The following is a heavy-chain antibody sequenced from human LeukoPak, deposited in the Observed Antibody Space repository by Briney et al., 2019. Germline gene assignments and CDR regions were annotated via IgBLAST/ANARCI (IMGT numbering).Heavy chain of an antibody. CDR2: IYYSGST. V-gene: IGHV4-39*07. CDR1: GGSISSSSYY. CDR3: ARDANGSYDFWSGPHSRWFDP. D-gene: IGHD3-3*01. J-gene: IGHJ5*02. Sequence: SETLSLTCTVSGGSISSSSYYWGWIRQPPGQGLEWIGSIYYSGSTYYNPSLKSRVTISVDTSKNQFSLKLSSVTAADTAVYYCARDANGSYDFWSGPHSRWFDPWGQGTLVTVSS.